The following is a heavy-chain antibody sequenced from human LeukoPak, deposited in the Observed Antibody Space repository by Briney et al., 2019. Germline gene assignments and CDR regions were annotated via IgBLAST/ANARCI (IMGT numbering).Heavy chain of an antibody. CDR2: IYSGGST. Sequence: PGGSLRLSCAASGFTVSSNYTSWVRQAPGKGLEWVSVIYSGGSTYYADSVKGRFTISRDNSKNTLYLQMNSLRAEDTAVYYCARDVYGDYSGFHDYWGQGTLVTVSS. CDR1: GFTVSSNY. J-gene: IGHJ4*02. D-gene: IGHD4-17*01. V-gene: IGHV3-66*01. CDR3: ARDVYGDYSGFHDY.